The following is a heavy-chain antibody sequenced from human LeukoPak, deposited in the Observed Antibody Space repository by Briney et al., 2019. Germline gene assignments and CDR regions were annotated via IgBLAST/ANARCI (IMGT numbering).Heavy chain of an antibody. Sequence: SEPLSLPCTVCGRSMRSYYWSWIRQPAGKGREWIRRFCTSGSPNYNPSLKGPVPMSVETSKKQFFPKINPVTAADTAGVYRWRHRQGGIYTSSWYGFDYWGQGTLVTVSS. CDR2: FCTSGSP. J-gene: IGHJ4*02. V-gene: IGHV4-4*07. CDR3: WRHRQGGIYTSSWYGFDY. CDR1: GRSMRSYY. D-gene: IGHD6-13*01.